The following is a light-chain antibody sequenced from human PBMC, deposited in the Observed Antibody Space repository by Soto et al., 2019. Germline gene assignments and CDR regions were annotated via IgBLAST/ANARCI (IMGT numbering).Light chain of an antibody. CDR2: DDN. CDR3: GSWDSSLSAYV. V-gene: IGLV1-51*01. Sequence: QSVLTQPPSVSAAPGQKVTISCSGSSSDIGGNSVSWYQQLPGTAPKLLIYDDNKRPSGIPDRFSGSKSGTSATLGITGFQTGDEADYYCGSWDSSLSAYVFGTGTKV. J-gene: IGLJ1*01. CDR1: SSDIGGNS.